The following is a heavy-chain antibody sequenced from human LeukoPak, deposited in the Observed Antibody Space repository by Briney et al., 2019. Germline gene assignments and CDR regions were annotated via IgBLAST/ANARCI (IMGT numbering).Heavy chain of an antibody. J-gene: IGHJ3*02. CDR1: GFTFSSYA. D-gene: IGHD2-21*01. Sequence: SGGSLRHSCAASGFTFSSYAMSWVRQAPGKGLKWVSIISSSENTTYYADSVKGRFTISRDNSKNTLYLQMNSLRADDTAVYYCARDIYGGYDIWGQGTMVTVSS. CDR3: ARDIYGGYDI. V-gene: IGHV3-23*01. CDR2: ISSSENTT.